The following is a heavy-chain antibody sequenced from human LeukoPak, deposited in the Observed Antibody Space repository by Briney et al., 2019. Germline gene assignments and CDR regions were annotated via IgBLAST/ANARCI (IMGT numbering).Heavy chain of an antibody. J-gene: IGHJ3*02. V-gene: IGHV3-30*03. CDR3: ARDYGSPHGSGRSSAFDI. CDR2: ISYDGSNK. D-gene: IGHD3-10*01. Sequence: LSGGSLRLSCAASGFTFSSYGMHWVRQAPGKGLEWVAVISYDGSNKYYADSVKGRFTISRDNSKNTLYLQMNSLRAEDTAVYYCARDYGSPHGSGRSSAFDIWGQGTMVTVSS. CDR1: GFTFSSYG.